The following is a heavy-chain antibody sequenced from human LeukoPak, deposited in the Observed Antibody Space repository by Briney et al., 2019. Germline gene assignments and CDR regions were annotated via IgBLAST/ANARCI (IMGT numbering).Heavy chain of an antibody. Sequence: SEKVSCKASGGTFTSYAISWVRQAPRRGLEWMGGIIPIFGTADYAQKFHGRVTITADESTSTAYMQLSSLRSEDTAVYYCAKTIYDSGGYYYKSDYWGQGTLVTVSS. CDR1: GGTFTSYA. V-gene: IGHV1-69*13. CDR2: IIPIFGTA. D-gene: IGHD3-22*01. CDR3: AKTIYDSGGYYYKSDY. J-gene: IGHJ4*02.